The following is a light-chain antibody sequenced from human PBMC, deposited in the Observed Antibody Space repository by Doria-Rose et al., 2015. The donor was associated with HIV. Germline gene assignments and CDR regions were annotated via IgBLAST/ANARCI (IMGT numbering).Light chain of an antibody. CDR2: DAS. V-gene: IGKV3-20*01. CDR1: QRVKSSY. J-gene: IGKJ5*01. CDR3: QQYGTSRGT. Sequence: TQSPGTLSLSPGERATLSCRASQRVKSSYLAWYQQKPGQAPRLLIHDASSRATGIPDRFSGSVSGTDFTLTISRLEPEDVAVYYCQQYGTSRGTFGQGTRLEIK.